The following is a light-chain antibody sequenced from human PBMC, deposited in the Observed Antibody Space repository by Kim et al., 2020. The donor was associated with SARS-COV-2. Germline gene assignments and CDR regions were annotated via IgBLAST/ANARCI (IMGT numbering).Light chain of an antibody. Sequence: VSPGERATLSCRASQGVRRNLAWCQRKTGEGPRRLICGAYTRATGIPERGSGSGSGREFTLTISRLQCEDFADYYSEKYNKGHGTFGEGTKVGIK. CDR2: GAY. J-gene: IGKJ1*01. V-gene: IGKV3-15*01. CDR1: QGVRRN. CDR3: EKYNKGHGT.